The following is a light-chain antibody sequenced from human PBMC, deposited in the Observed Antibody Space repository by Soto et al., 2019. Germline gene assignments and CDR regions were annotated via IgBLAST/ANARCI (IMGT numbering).Light chain of an antibody. Sequence: QSALTQPPSASGSPGQSVAISCTGTSSDVGGYNYVSRYQQHPGKAPKLMIYEVNKRPSGVPDRFSGSKSGNTAALTVSGLQAEDEADYYCSAYAGSINVFGTGTKVTVL. CDR2: EVN. CDR3: SAYAGSINV. J-gene: IGLJ1*01. CDR1: SSDVGGYNY. V-gene: IGLV2-8*01.